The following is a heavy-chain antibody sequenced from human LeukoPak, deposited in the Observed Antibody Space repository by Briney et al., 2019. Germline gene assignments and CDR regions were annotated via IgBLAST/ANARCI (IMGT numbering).Heavy chain of an antibody. CDR1: GGTFSSYA. CDR3: ARGFSSRGTSGSSNFDY. Sequence: SVKVSCKASGGTFSSYAISWVRQAPGQGLEWMGRIIPIFGIANYAQKFQGRVTITADKSTSTAYMELSSLRSEDTAVYYCARGFSSRGTSGSSNFDYWGQGTLVTVSS. V-gene: IGHV1-69*04. CDR2: IIPIFGIA. D-gene: IGHD6-19*01. J-gene: IGHJ4*02.